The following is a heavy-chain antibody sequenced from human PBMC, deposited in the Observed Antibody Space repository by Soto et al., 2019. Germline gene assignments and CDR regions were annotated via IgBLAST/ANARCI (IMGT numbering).Heavy chain of an antibody. CDR3: VRLRSPY. V-gene: IGHV3-7*05. J-gene: IGHJ4*02. CDR1: GFTFSGSW. Sequence: GGSLRLSCAASGFTFSGSWMSWVRQAPGKGLEWVANINHDGSDRYYEDSVKGRFTISRDNAKRSLFLQMNSLRVDDTAVYYCVRLRSPYWGQGTLVTVSS. CDR2: INHDGSDR.